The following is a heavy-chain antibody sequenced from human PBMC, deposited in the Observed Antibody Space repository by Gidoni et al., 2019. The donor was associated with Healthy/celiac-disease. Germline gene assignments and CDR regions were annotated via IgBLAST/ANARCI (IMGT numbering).Heavy chain of an antibody. CDR1: GFSLSNARMG. Sequence: QVTLKESGPVLVKPTETLTLTCTVSGFSLSNARMGVSWLRQPPGKALEWLAHIFSNDEKSYSTSLKSRLTISKDTSKSQVVLTMTNMDPVDTATYYCARLTGGYDFWSGYRYYYYGMDVWGQGTTVTVSS. V-gene: IGHV2-26*01. CDR2: IFSNDEK. J-gene: IGHJ6*02. D-gene: IGHD3-3*01. CDR3: ARLTGGYDFWSGYRYYYYGMDV.